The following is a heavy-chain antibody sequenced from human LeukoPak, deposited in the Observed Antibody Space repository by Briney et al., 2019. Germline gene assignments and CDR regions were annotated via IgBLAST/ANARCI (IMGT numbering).Heavy chain of an antibody. J-gene: IGHJ1*01. V-gene: IGHV4-39*01. CDR1: GDSISRSDSY. CDR2: LYYTGRT. D-gene: IGHD3-22*01. CDR3: ARRRYYDGSGYLE. Sequence: KPSETLSPTCSVSGDSISRSDSYWDWIRQPPGKGLEWIGTLYYTGRTYYSPSLKSRVTMSVDTSNNQFSLNLRSVTAADTAVYYCARRRYYDGSGYLEWGQGTLLSVSS.